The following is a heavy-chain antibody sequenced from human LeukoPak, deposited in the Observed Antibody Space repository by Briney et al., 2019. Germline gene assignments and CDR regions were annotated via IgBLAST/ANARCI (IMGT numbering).Heavy chain of an antibody. D-gene: IGHD6-19*01. CDR2: IYYSGST. CDR1: GGSISSYY. J-gene: IGHJ4*02. CDR3: ARDPGSGWYYFDY. Sequence: SETLSLTCTVSGGSISSYYWSWIRRPPGKGLEWIGYIYYSGSTNYNPSLKSRVTISVDTSKNQFSLKLSSVTAADTAVYYCARDPGSGWYYFDYWGQGTLVTVSS. V-gene: IGHV4-59*01.